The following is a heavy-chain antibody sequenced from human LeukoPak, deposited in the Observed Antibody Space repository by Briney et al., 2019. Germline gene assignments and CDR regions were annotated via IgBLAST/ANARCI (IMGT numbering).Heavy chain of an antibody. D-gene: IGHD6-19*01. J-gene: IGHJ4*02. Sequence: GASVKVSCKASGYTFTSYDINWVRQATGQGLEWMGWMNPNSGNTGYAQKFQGRVTMTRNTSISTAYVELSSLRSEDTAVYYCAKGPRCGYELSSGWFDYWGQGTLVTVSS. CDR1: GYTFTSYD. V-gene: IGHV1-8*01. CDR3: AKGPRCGYELSSGWFDY. CDR2: MNPNSGNT.